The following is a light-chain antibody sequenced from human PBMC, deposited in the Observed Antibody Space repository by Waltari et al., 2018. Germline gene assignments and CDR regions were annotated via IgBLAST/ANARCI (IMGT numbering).Light chain of an antibody. CDR1: QSISSH. J-gene: IGKJ1*01. Sequence: ETVLTQSPATLSFSPGERATLSCRASQSISSHLAWYQQKPGQPPRLLIYDESKRATGIPARFSCSGSGTDFTLTISSLEPEDFAVYYCQQRSNLWTFGQGTKVEI. V-gene: IGKV3-11*01. CDR2: DES. CDR3: QQRSNLWT.